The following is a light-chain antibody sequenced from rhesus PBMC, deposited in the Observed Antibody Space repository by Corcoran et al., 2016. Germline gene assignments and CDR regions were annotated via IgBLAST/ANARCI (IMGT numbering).Light chain of an antibody. CDR3: LQHKSYPFT. Sequence: DIQMTQSPSSLSASVGDTVTITCRARQGISSYLNWFQQPPGKAPTLLIYDASSLESGVPSRFSGSGSGTDFTLTISSLQPEDVAAYYCLQHKSYPFTFGPGTKLDIK. V-gene: IGKV1-28*02. J-gene: IGKJ3*01. CDR1: QGISSY. CDR2: DAS.